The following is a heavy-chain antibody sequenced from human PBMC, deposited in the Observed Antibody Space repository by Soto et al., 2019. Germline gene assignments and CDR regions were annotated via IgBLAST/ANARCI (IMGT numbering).Heavy chain of an antibody. CDR1: GFTFSSYS. V-gene: IGHV3-48*02. D-gene: IGHD6-13*01. Sequence: EVQLVESGGGLVQPGGSLRLSCAASGFTFSSYSMNWVRQAPGKGLEWVSYISSSSSTIYYADSVKGRFTISRDNAKNSLYLQMNSLRDEDTAVYYCARDPTSSWQSGFDYWGQGTLVTVSS. J-gene: IGHJ4*02. CDR3: ARDPTSSWQSGFDY. CDR2: ISSSSSTI.